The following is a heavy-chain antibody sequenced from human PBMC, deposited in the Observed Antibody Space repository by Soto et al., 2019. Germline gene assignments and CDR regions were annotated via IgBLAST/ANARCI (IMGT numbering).Heavy chain of an antibody. CDR2: IIPMFDTR. Sequence: QVQLVQSGAEVKKPGSSVKVSCKASGGSLNSYAISWVRQAPGQGLEWMGGIIPMFDTRNYAQKFQGRVTFTADESTSTAYMELNSLRSEDTAVYYCARGKDDPKDLDRPYHYYYGMDVWGQGTTVTVSS. J-gene: IGHJ6*02. D-gene: IGHD3-3*01. CDR3: ARGKDDPKDLDRPYHYYYGMDV. V-gene: IGHV1-69*01. CDR1: GGSLNSYA.